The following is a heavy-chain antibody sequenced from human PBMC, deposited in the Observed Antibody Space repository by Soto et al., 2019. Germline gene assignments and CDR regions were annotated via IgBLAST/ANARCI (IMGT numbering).Heavy chain of an antibody. CDR2: TYYSGST. CDR1: GGSVSSGSCY. V-gene: IGHV4-61*01. D-gene: IGHD4-17*01. CDR3: ARALYQDYGGNPPLNYYYGMDV. Sequence: SETLSLTCTVSGGSVSSGSCYWSWIRQHPGKGLEWIGYTYYSGSTNYNPSLKSRVTISVDTSKNQFSLKLSSVTAADTAVYYCARALYQDYGGNPPLNYYYGMDVWGQGTTLTVSS. J-gene: IGHJ6*02.